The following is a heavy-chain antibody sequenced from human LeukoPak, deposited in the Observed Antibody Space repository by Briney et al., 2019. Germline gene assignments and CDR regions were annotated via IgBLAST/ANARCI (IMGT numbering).Heavy chain of an antibody. V-gene: IGHV3-48*03. Sequence: PGRTLRLSCAASGFTFSSHEMNRVRQASGKGLQWVSYNSASGSTIYYADSVEGRFTISRDNAKNLLYLEMKGLRAEDTAVYYCARALGTCPGGSCAIDYWGQGTLVTVSS. D-gene: IGHD2-15*01. CDR2: NSASGSTI. CDR1: GFTFSSHE. J-gene: IGHJ4*02. CDR3: ARALGTCPGGSCAIDY.